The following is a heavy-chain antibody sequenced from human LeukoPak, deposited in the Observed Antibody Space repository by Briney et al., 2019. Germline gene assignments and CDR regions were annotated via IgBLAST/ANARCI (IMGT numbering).Heavy chain of an antibody. V-gene: IGHV3-30*18. CDR2: ISYDGSNK. CDR3: AKDALSTLIVVVTALGA. D-gene: IGHD2-21*02. Sequence: PGGSLRLSCAASGFTFSNYAMSWVRQAPGKGLEWVAVISYDGSNKYYADSVKGRFTISRDNSKNTLYLQMNSLRAEDTAVYYCAKDALSTLIVVVTALGAWGQGTLVTVSS. J-gene: IGHJ4*02. CDR1: GFTFSNYA.